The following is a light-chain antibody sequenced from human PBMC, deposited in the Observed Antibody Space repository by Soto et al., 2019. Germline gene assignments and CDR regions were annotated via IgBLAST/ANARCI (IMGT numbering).Light chain of an antibody. CDR2: NNN. Sequence: QSVLTQPPSASGTPGQRVTISCSGSSSNIESNTVNWYQQLPGTAPKLLIYNNNQRPSGVPDRFSGSKSGTSASLAISGLLSEDEADYYCAAWDDSLNGVVFGGGTKLTV. J-gene: IGLJ3*02. CDR3: AAWDDSLNGVV. V-gene: IGLV1-44*01. CDR1: SSNIESNT.